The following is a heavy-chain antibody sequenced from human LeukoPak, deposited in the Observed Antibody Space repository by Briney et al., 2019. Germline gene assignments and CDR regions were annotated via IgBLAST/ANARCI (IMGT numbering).Heavy chain of an antibody. Sequence: GGSLRLSCAASGFTFSSYGMHWVRQAPGKGLEWVAVISDDGSNKYYADSVKGRFTISRDNSKNTLYLQMNSLRAEDTAVYYCAKGTLWENNFDYWGQGPLVTVSS. CDR2: ISDDGSNK. CDR3: AKGTLWENNFDY. J-gene: IGHJ4*02. D-gene: IGHD1-1*01. V-gene: IGHV3-30*18. CDR1: GFTFSSYG.